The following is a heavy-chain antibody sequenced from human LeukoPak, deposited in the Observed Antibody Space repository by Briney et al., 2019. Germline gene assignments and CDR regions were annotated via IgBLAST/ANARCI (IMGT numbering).Heavy chain of an antibody. CDR3: ARGYYYGSGSYAGWAAFDY. J-gene: IGHJ4*02. D-gene: IGHD3-10*01. V-gene: IGHV3-66*01. Sequence: AGGSLRLSCAASGFTVSSNYMGWVRQAPGKGLEWVSVIYSGGSTYYADSVKGRFTISRDNSKNTLYLQMNSLRAEDTAVYYCARGYYYGSGSYAGWAAFDYWGQGTLVTVSS. CDR1: GFTVSSNY. CDR2: IYSGGST.